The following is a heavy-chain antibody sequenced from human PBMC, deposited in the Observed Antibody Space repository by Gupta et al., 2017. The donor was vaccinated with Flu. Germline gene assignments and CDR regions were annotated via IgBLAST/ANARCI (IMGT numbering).Heavy chain of an antibody. CDR2: MTPTSGNK. V-gene: IGHV1-8*01. CDR3: ARMVGYHEDQERLDY. D-gene: IGHD2-8*02. Sequence: QAPGKGLEWMGWMTPTSGNKDHAQKFKGRFTMTRDNSIGTAYMELSSLRSEDTAVYYCARMVGYHEDQERLDYWGQGTMVTVSS. J-gene: IGHJ4*02.